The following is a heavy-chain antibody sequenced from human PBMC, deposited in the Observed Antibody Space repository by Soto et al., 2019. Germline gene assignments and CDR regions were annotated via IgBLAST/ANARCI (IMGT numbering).Heavy chain of an antibody. CDR2: IKGETDGGTT. V-gene: IGHV3-15*01. CDR1: GFTFSNAW. D-gene: IGHD3-22*01. J-gene: IGHJ4*02. CDR3: TTGLSNGYYNFDY. Sequence: GASLRLSCEASGFTFSNAWMSWVRQAPGKGLEWIGRIKGETDGGTTDYAAPVKGRFTISRDHSKDTLYLHMNSLKTEDTAVYYCTTGLSNGYYNFDYWGQGT.